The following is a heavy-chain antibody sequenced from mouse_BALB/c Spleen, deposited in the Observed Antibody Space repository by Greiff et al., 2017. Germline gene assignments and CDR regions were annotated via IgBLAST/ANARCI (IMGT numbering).Heavy chain of an antibody. J-gene: IGHJ3*01. V-gene: IGHV5-17*02. Sequence: EVKVVESGGGLVQPGGSRKLSCAASGFTFSSFGMHWVRQAPEKGLEWVAYISSGSSTIYYADTVKGRFTISRDNPKNTLFLQMTSLRSEDTAMYYCARGEGNPAWFAYWGQGTLVTVSA. CDR3: ARGEGNPAWFAY. CDR1: GFTFSSFG. D-gene: IGHD2-1*01. CDR2: ISSGSSTI.